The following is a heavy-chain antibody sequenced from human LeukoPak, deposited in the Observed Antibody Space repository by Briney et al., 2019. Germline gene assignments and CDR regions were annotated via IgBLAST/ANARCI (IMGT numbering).Heavy chain of an antibody. CDR2: INPTGGST. CDR3: ARTAARRFDY. Sequence: ASVKVSCKASGYTFPSYFMHWVRQAPGQGLGWMGIINPTGGSTTYAQKFQGRVTMTRDTSTSTVYMELSSLRSDDTAVYYCARTAARRFDYWGQGTLVTVPS. V-gene: IGHV1-46*01. J-gene: IGHJ4*02. D-gene: IGHD6-6*01. CDR1: GYTFPSYF.